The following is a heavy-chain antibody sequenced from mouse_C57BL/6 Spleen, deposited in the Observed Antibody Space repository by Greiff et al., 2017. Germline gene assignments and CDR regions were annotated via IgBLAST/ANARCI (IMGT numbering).Heavy chain of an antibody. J-gene: IGHJ4*01. V-gene: IGHV5-4*03. CDR1: GFTFSSYA. Sequence: EVKVVESGGGLVKPGGSLKLSCAASGFTFSSYAMSWVRQTPEKRLEWVATISDGGSYTYYPDNVKGRFTISRDNAKNNLYLQMSHLKSEDTAMYCCARGRERSSMDYWGQGTSVTVSS. CDR3: ARGRERSSMDY. CDR2: ISDGGSYT.